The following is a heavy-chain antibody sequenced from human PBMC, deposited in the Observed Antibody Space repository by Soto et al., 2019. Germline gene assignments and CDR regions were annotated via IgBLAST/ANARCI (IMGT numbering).Heavy chain of an antibody. Sequence: SVNVSCKASGGTFSSYAISWVRQAPGQGLEWMGGIIPIFGTANYAQKFQGRVTITADESTSTAYMELSSLRSEDTAVYYCARGDIVVVPAATAEFDYWGQGTLVTVSS. CDR3: ARGDIVVVPAATAEFDY. J-gene: IGHJ4*02. CDR1: GGTFSSYA. V-gene: IGHV1-69*13. CDR2: IIPIFGTA. D-gene: IGHD2-2*01.